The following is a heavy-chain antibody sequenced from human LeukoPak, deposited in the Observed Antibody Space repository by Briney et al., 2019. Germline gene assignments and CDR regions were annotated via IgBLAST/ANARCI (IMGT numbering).Heavy chain of an antibody. CDR2: INHSGST. D-gene: IGHD6-6*01. V-gene: IGHV4-34*01. J-gene: IGHJ2*01. CDR1: GGSFSGYY. Sequence: PSETLSLTCAVYGGSFSGYYWSWLRQPPGKGLEWIAEINHSGSTNYNPSLKSRVTISVDTSKNRFSLKVSSVTAADTAVYYCARDSMVAARPAPWYFDLWGRGTLVTVSS. CDR3: ARDSMVAARPAPWYFDL.